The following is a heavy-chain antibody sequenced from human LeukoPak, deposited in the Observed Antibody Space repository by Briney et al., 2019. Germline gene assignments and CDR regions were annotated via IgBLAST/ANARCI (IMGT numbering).Heavy chain of an antibody. J-gene: IGHJ3*02. CDR1: GGSISSYY. CDR3: ARYCSGGSCYYGDAFDI. CDR2: IYYSGST. V-gene: IGHV4-59*01. D-gene: IGHD2-15*01. Sequence: SETLSLTCTASGGSISSYYWSWIRQPPGKGLEWIGYIYYSGSTNYNPSLKSRVTISVDTSKNQFSLKLSSVTAADTAVYWCARYCSGGSCYYGDAFDIWGQGTMVTVSS.